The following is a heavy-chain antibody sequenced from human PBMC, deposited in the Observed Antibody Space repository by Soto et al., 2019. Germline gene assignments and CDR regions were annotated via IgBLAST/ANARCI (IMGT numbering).Heavy chain of an antibody. CDR1: GFTFSSYA. CDR2: ISYDGSNK. CDR3: ARERAKQWLRAFDI. V-gene: IGHV3-30-3*01. Sequence: GGSLRLSCAASGFTFSSYAMHWVRQAPGKGLEWVAVISYDGSNKYYADSVKGRFTISRDNSKNTLYLQMNSLRAEDTAVYYCARERAKQWLRAFDIWGQGTMVTVSS. J-gene: IGHJ3*02. D-gene: IGHD6-19*01.